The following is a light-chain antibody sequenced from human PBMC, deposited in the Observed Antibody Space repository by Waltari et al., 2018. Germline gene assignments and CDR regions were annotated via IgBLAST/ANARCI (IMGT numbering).Light chain of an antibody. V-gene: IGLV1-40*01. J-gene: IGLJ1*01. CDR1: SSNIGADYD. Sequence: QSVLTQPPSVSGAPGQRVTISCTGGSSNIGADYDVHWYQQLPGTAPKLLIFYTTNRPSGVPNRFSGSKSGTSAFLAITGLQPEDEADYYCQSYDSSLSGWRVFGTGTKVTVL. CDR2: YTT. CDR3: QSYDSSLSGWRV.